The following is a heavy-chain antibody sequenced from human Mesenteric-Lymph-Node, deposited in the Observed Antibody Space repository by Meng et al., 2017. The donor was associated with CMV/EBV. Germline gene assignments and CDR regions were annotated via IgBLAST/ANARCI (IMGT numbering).Heavy chain of an antibody. CDR1: GFTFSSYS. CDR3: ARDGYCGGDCYNYNWFDP. J-gene: IGHJ5*02. V-gene: IGHV3-30*03. CDR2: ISYDGSNK. Sequence: GESLKISCAASGFTFSSYSMNWVRQAPGKGLEWVAVISYDGSNKYYAHSVKGRFTISRDNSKNTLYLQMNSLRAEDTAVYYCARDGYCGGDCYNYNWFDPWGQGTLVTVSS. D-gene: IGHD2-21*01.